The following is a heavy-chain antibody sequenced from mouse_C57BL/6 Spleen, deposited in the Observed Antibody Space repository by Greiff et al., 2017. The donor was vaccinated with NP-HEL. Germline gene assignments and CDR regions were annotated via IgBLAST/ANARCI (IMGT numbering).Heavy chain of an antibody. CDR1: GFTFSSYG. Sequence: EVKLVESGGDLVKPGGSLKLSCAASGFTFSSYGMSWVRQTPDKRLEWVATISSGGSYTYYPDSVKGLFTISRGNAKNTLYLQMSSLKSEDTAMYYCARRRDGNWYFDVWGTGTTVTVSS. J-gene: IGHJ1*03. D-gene: IGHD2-3*01. CDR2: ISSGGSYT. V-gene: IGHV5-6*02. CDR3: ARRRDGNWYFDV.